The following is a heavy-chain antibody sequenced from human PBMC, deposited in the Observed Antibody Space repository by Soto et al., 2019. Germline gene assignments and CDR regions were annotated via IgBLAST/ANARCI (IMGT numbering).Heavy chain of an antibody. CDR2: TNPDGSKK. CDR3: ASDRAWSSFDY. Sequence: GGSLRLSCTASGFTFSTSWMNWVRQAPGKGLEWVASTNPDGSKKYHVDSVEGRFTISRDNAKNSLFLQMDSLRVEDTALYYCASDRAWSSFDYWGQGTQVTVSS. CDR1: GFTFSTSW. V-gene: IGHV3-7*01. J-gene: IGHJ4*02. D-gene: IGHD6-19*01.